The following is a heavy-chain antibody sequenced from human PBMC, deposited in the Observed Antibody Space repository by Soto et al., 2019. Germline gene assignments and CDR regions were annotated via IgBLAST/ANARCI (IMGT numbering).Heavy chain of an antibody. V-gene: IGHV6-1*01. Sequence: PSQTLSLTCAISGDSVSSKSAAWNWIRQSPSRGLEWLGRTYYRSKWYDDYAVSVKSRITINPDTSKNQFSLQLNSVTPDDTAVYYCARVGPYDSGSYMFRYDRFDPWGQGTQVTVSS. D-gene: IGHD3-10*01. CDR1: GDSVSSKSAA. CDR2: TYYRSKWYD. J-gene: IGHJ5*02. CDR3: ARVGPYDSGSYMFRYDRFDP.